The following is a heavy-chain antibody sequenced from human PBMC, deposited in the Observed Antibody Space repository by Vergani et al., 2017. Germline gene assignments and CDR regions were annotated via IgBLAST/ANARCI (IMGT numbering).Heavy chain of an antibody. CDR3: ARVGVGYCSSTSCYEGSYYYYYMDV. CDR1: GYTFTGYY. Sequence: QVQLVQSGAEVKKPGASVKVSCKASGYTFTGYYMHWVRQAPGQGLEWMGWINPNSGGTNYAQKFQGRVTMTRDTSISTAYMELSRLRSDDTAVYYCARVGVGYCSSTSCYEGSYYYYYMDVWGKXP. D-gene: IGHD2-2*01. CDR2: INPNSGGT. V-gene: IGHV1-2*02. J-gene: IGHJ6*03.